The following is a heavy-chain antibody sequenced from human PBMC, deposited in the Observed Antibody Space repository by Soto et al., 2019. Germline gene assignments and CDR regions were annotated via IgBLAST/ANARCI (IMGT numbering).Heavy chain of an antibody. V-gene: IGHV1-18*01. D-gene: IGHD3-22*01. Sequence: GASVKVSCKASGYTFTSYGISWVRQAPGQGLEWMGWISAYNGNTNYAQKLQGRVTMTTDTSTSTAYMELRSLRSDDTAVYYCASGVGYYYDSSGYYYPPTTPFVSPFDYWGQGTLVTVSS. CDR1: GYTFTSYG. CDR2: ISAYNGNT. J-gene: IGHJ4*02. CDR3: ASGVGYYYDSSGYYYPPTTPFVSPFDY.